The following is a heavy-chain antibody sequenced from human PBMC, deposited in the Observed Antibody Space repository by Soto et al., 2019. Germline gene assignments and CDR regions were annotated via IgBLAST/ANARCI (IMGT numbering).Heavy chain of an antibody. V-gene: IGHV6-1*01. CDR1: GDSVSSNSAG. D-gene: IGHD1-26*01. CDR2: TYYRSKWYY. Sequence: SQTLSLTCAITGDSVSSNSAGWSWVRQSPSRGLEWLGRTYYRSKWYYEYAVSVRGRITINPDTSKNQYSLQLNSVTPEDTAVYFCARGDQDSVRIFDSWGQGALVTVSS. J-gene: IGHJ4*01. CDR3: ARGDQDSVRIFDS.